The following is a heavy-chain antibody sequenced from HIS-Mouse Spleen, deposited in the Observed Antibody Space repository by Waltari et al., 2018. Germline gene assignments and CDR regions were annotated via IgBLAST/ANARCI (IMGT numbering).Heavy chain of an antibody. D-gene: IGHD7-27*01. CDR2: INPNSGGT. Sequence: QLQLVQSGAEVKKPGASVKVSCKASGYTFTGYYMHWVRQAPGQGLEWMGWINPNSGGTNYAKKCQGRVTMTRDTSISTAYMELSRLRSDDTAVYYCARGAGDPFDYWGQGTLVTVSS. J-gene: IGHJ4*02. CDR3: ARGAGDPFDY. CDR1: GYTFTGYY. V-gene: IGHV1-2*02.